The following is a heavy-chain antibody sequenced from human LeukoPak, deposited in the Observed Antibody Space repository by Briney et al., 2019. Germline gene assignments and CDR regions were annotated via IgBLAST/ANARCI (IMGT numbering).Heavy chain of an antibody. Sequence: GGSLRLSCAASGFTFSSYAMSWVRQAPGKGLEWVSAISDSGGSTYYADSVKGRFTISRDNSKNTLYLQMNSLRAEDTAVYYCARGPGVVVITTFDYWGQGTLVTVSS. CDR1: GFTFSSYA. D-gene: IGHD3-22*01. CDR2: ISDSGGST. CDR3: ARGPGVVVITTFDY. J-gene: IGHJ4*02. V-gene: IGHV3-23*01.